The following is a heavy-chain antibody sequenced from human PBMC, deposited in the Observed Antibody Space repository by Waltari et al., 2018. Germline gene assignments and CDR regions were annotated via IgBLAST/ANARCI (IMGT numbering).Heavy chain of an antibody. Sequence: QVQXVQSGAEVKKPGASVKVSXKASGYTFXGYYMHWVRQAPGQGLGWMGWINPNXGGTNYAQKFQGRVTMTRDTSISTAYMELSRLRSDDTAVYXCARAFPQXTSSTSGYWGQGTLVXVSS. CDR2: INPNXGGT. D-gene: IGHD2-2*01. CDR3: ARAFPQXTSSTSGY. J-gene: IGHJ4*02. V-gene: IGHV1-2*02. CDR1: GYTFXGYY.